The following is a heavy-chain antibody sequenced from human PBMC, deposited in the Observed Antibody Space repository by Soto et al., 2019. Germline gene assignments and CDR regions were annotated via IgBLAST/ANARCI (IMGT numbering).Heavy chain of an antibody. J-gene: IGHJ2*01. V-gene: IGHV3-23*01. CDR1: GFTFSDYT. CDR2: INGTGEIT. Sequence: EVILLESGGGLVRPGGSLRLSCVASGFTFSDYTMSWVRQAPGKGLEWISIINGTGEITSYADSVKGRFTVSRDNSKNTPYLQMDGLQAEDTAVYFCQARAVLWGRGTLVSVS. CDR3: QARAVL.